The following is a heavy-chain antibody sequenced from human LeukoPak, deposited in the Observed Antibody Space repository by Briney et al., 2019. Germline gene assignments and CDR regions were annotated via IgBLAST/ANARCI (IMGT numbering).Heavy chain of an antibody. D-gene: IGHD6-13*01. CDR3: ARTAGKRFDY. J-gene: IGHJ4*02. CDR1: GYTFTGYY. CDR2: INPSGGST. Sequence: GASVKASCKASGYTFTGYYMHWVRQAPGQGLEWMGIINPSGGSTTYAQKFQGRVTMTRDTSTSTVYMELSSLRSEDTAVYYCARTAGKRFDYWGQGTLVTVSS. V-gene: IGHV1-46*01.